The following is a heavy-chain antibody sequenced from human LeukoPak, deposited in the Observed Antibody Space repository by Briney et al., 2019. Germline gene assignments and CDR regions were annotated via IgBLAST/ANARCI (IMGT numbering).Heavy chain of an antibody. Sequence: GGSLRLSCAASGFTFSSYSMNWVRQAPGKGLEWVSSISSSSSYIYYADSVKGRFTISRDNAKNSLYLQMNSLRAEDTAVYYCARDFGAKDYDSSGYASYWGQGTLVTVSS. CDR1: GFTFSSYS. J-gene: IGHJ4*02. CDR3: ARDFGAKDYDSSGYASY. CDR2: ISSSSSYI. V-gene: IGHV3-21*01. D-gene: IGHD3-22*01.